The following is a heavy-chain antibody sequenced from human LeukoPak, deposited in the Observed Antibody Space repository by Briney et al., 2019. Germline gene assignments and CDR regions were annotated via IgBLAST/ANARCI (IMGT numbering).Heavy chain of an antibody. V-gene: IGHV3-21*01. CDR3: ATLVPAMSWFDP. CDR2: ISSSSSYI. J-gene: IGHJ5*02. D-gene: IGHD2-2*01. CDR1: GFTFSSYS. Sequence: SGGSPRLSCAASGFTFSSYSMNWVRQAPGKGLEWVSSISSSSSYIYYADSVKGRFTISRDNAKNSLYLQMNSLRAEDTAVYYCATLVPAMSWFDPWGQGTLVTVSS.